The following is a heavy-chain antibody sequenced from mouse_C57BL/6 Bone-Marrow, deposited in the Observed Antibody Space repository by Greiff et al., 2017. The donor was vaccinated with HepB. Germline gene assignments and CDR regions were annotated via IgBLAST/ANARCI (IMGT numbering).Heavy chain of an antibody. Sequence: EVKLMESGPGLVKPSQSLSLTCSVTGYSITSGYYWNWIRQFPGNKLEWMGYISYDGSNNYNPSLKNRISITRDTSKNQFFLKLNSVTTEDTATYYCASDYSYYAMDYWGQGTSVTVSS. CDR3: ASDYSYYAMDY. J-gene: IGHJ4*01. CDR1: GYSITSGYY. D-gene: IGHD2-1*01. V-gene: IGHV3-6*01. CDR2: ISYDGSN.